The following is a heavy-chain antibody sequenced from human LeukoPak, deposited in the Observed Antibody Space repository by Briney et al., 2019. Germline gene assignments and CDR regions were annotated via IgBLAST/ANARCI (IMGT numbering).Heavy chain of an antibody. D-gene: IGHD2-15*01. J-gene: IGHJ4*02. CDR1: GYTFTGYY. Sequence: ASVKVSCKASGYTFTGYYMHWVRQAPGQGLEWMGRINPNSGGTNYAQKFQGRVTMTRDTSISTAYMELSRLRSDDTAVYYCAKDHIRDIVVVVAAAFFDYWGQGTLVTVSS. CDR3: AKDHIRDIVVVVAAAFFDY. CDR2: INPNSGGT. V-gene: IGHV1-2*06.